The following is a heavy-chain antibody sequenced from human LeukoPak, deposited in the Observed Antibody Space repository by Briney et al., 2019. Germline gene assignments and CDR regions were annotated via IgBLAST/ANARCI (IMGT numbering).Heavy chain of an antibody. CDR3: ARHCSDSNCYRPDAFDI. J-gene: IGHJ3*02. V-gene: IGHV4-39*01. Sequence: SETLSLTCTVSGGSISTTTYYWDWIRQPPGKGLEYVGSIYYSGSTYYTPSLKSRVTISIDTAKNQFSLKLISVTAADTAVYFCARHCSDSNCYRPDAFDIWGQGTLVTVSS. D-gene: IGHD2-15*01. CDR1: GGSISTTTYY. CDR2: IYYSGST.